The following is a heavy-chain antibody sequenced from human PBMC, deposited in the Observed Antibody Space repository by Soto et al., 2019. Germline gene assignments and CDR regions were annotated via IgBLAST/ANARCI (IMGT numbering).Heavy chain of an antibody. CDR2: ISYDGSNK. CDR1: GFTFSSYA. Sequence: GGSLRLSCAASGFTFSSYAMHWVRQAPGKGLEWVAVISYDGSNKYYADSVKGRFTISRDNSKNTLYLQMNSLRAEDTAVYYCNALAARRDYYYYYGMDVWGQGTTVTVSS. J-gene: IGHJ6*02. V-gene: IGHV3-30-3*01. D-gene: IGHD6-6*01. CDR3: NALAARRDYYYYYGMDV.